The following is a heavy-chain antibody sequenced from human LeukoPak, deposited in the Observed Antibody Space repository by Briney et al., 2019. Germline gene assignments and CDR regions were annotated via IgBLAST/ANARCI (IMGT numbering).Heavy chain of an antibody. J-gene: IGHJ1*01. Sequence: GGSLRLSCAASGFTFSAYSMNWVRQAPGKGLEWVSYISNSGSTIYYADSVKGRFTISRDNAKNSLYLQMNSLRPEDTAVYYCARSTYYSGSSPYPFHYWGQGTLVTVSS. CDR2: ISNSGSTI. V-gene: IGHV3-48*04. D-gene: IGHD3-22*01. CDR1: GFTFSAYS. CDR3: ARSTYYSGSSPYPFHY.